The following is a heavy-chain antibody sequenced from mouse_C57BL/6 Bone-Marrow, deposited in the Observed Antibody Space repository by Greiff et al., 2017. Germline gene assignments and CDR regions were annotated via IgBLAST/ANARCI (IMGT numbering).Heavy chain of an antibody. J-gene: IGHJ3*01. CDR1: GYAFSSYW. CDR2: IYPGDGDT. D-gene: IGHD2-1*01. CDR3: ARRHYYALFAY. V-gene: IGHV1-80*01. Sequence: VKLMESGAELVKPGASVKFSCKASGYAFSSYWLNWVKQRPGKGLEWIGQIYPGDGDTNYNGKFKGKATLTADKSSSTAYMQLSRLTSEDSAVYFCARRHYYALFAYWGQGTLVTVSA.